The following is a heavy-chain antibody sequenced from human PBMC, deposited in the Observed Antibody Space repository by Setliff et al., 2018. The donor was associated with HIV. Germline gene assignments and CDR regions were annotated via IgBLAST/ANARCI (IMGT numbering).Heavy chain of an antibody. Sequence: PGGSLRLSCLGSGFNFRSYSMHWVRQAPGKGLVWVARIDSDGSSKTYADSVKDRFTISRDNAKNTLYLQMNSLRAEDTAVYYCARGSRDSGYRYWGQGTLVTVSS. D-gene: IGHD3-22*01. CDR1: GFNFRSYS. J-gene: IGHJ4*02. CDR3: ARGSRDSGYRY. CDR2: IDSDGSSK. V-gene: IGHV3-74*01.